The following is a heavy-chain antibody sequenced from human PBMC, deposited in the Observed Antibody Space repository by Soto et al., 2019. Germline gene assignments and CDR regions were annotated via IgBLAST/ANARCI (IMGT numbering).Heavy chain of an antibody. CDR2: IYYSGST. J-gene: IGHJ4*02. D-gene: IGHD5-12*01. V-gene: IGHV4-59*01. CDR1: GGSISSYY. CDR3: ARAYGGYADY. Sequence: QVQLQESGPGLVKPSETLSLTCTVSGGSISSYYWCWIRQPPGKGLEWIGYIYYSGSTNYNTSLKSRFTISIDTSKKKFSLKLSSVTAADTAVYYCARAYGGYADYWGQGALVTVSS.